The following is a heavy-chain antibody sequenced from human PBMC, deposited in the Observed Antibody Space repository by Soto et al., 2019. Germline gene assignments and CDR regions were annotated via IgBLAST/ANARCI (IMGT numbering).Heavy chain of an antibody. J-gene: IGHJ6*02. D-gene: IGHD6-13*01. Sequence: PSETLSLTCTVSGGSISTGDYYWSWIRQPPGKGLEWIGYIYYSGTTYHNPSLKSRLTISVDTSKNQFSLKLSSVTAADTAVYYCARDRSGDSSRYYYGMDVWGQGTTVTVSS. CDR1: GGSISTGDYY. V-gene: IGHV4-30-4*01. CDR3: ARDRSGDSSRYYYGMDV. CDR2: IYYSGTT.